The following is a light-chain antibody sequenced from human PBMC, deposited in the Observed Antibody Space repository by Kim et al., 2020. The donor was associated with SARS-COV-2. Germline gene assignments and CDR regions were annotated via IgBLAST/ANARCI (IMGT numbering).Light chain of an antibody. CDR3: QQYANTPFT. Sequence: EILLTQSPGTLSLSPGERATLACRASQSVSNKFLAWYQQKPGQAPRLLIYGASSRATGIPDRFSGSGSGTDFTLTISRLEPEDFAVYYCQQYANTPFTFGPGTKVDIK. J-gene: IGKJ3*01. CDR2: GAS. CDR1: QSVSNKF. V-gene: IGKV3-20*01.